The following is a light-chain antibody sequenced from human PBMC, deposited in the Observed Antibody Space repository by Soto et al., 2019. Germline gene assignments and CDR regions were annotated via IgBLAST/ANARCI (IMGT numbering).Light chain of an antibody. J-gene: IGLJ3*02. CDR2: EVN. V-gene: IGLV2-14*01. CDR1: SSDVGGYDF. CDR3: SSWTSSTTQV. Sequence: QSVLTQPASVSGSPGQSITISCTGTSSDVGGYDFVSWYQQHPHKAPKLIIYEVNNRPSGVSNRFSGSKSGNMASLTISGLQAEDEADYYCSSWTSSTTQVLGGGTKVTVL.